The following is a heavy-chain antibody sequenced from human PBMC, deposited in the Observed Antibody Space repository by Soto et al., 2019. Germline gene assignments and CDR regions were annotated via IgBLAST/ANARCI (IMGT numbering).Heavy chain of an antibody. CDR3: AHAGDYDLLTFDH. V-gene: IGHV2-5*08. J-gene: IGHJ4*02. D-gene: IGHD4-17*01. CDR1: GASVTSDGNC. Sequence: TLSLTCSVSGASVTSDGNCWNWIRQPPGKALEWLALIYWDDDKRYSPSLKDRLAISKDTSSNQVVLTITNIDPGDSATYFCAHAGDYDLLTFDHWGPGTLVTVSS. CDR2: IYWDDDK.